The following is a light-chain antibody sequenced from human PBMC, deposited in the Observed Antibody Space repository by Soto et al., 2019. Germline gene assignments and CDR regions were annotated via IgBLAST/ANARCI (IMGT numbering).Light chain of an antibody. V-gene: IGLV2-11*01. J-gene: IGLJ2*01. Sequence: QSALTQPRSVSGSPGQSVTISCTGTSSDVGGYNYVSWYQQHPGKAPKLMICDVSKRPSGVPDRFSGSKSGNTASLTISGLQAEDEADYYCCSYAGSYTLFGGGTKLTVL. CDR2: DVS. CDR1: SSDVGGYNY. CDR3: CSYAGSYTL.